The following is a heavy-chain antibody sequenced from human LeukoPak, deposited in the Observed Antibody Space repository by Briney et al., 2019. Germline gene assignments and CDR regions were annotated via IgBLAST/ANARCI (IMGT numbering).Heavy chain of an antibody. CDR1: GGSISSGSYY. J-gene: IGHJ3*01. Sequence: SETLSLTCTVSGGSISSGSYYWSWIRQPAGKGLEWIGRIYTSGSTNYNPSLKSRVTMSVDTSKNQFSLKLSSVTAADTAVYYCARTDFWSGYPLWGQGTMVTVSS. V-gene: IGHV4-61*02. CDR2: IYTSGST. D-gene: IGHD3-3*01. CDR3: ARTDFWSGYPL.